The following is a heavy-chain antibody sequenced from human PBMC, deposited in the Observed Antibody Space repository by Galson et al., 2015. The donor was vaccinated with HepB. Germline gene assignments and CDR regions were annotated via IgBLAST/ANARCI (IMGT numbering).Heavy chain of an antibody. J-gene: IGHJ4*02. CDR3: ARTSYNWNDGFDY. CDR1: GYNFTNYW. V-gene: IGHV5-51*01. Sequence: SGAEVKKPGESLKISCKGSGYNFTNYWIAWVRQMPGKGLEWMGIIYPGDSDTRYSPSFQGQVTISADKSISTAYLQWSSLKASDTAMYYCARTSYNWNDGFDYWGQGTLVTVSS. CDR2: IYPGDSDT. D-gene: IGHD1-20*01.